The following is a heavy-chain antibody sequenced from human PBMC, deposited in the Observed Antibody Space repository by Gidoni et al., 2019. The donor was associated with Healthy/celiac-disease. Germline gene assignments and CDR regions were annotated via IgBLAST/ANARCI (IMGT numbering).Heavy chain of an antibody. J-gene: IGHJ2*01. CDR1: GFTFSSYA. Sequence: QVQLVESGGGVVQPGRSLRLSCAASGFTFSSYAMHWVRQAPGKGLEWVAVISYDGSNKYYADSVKGRFTISRDNSKNTLYLQMNSLRAEDTAVYYCARDLLAAAGINWYFDLWGRDTLVTVSS. CDR3: ARDLLAAAGINWYFDL. D-gene: IGHD6-13*01. V-gene: IGHV3-30-3*01. CDR2: ISYDGSNK.